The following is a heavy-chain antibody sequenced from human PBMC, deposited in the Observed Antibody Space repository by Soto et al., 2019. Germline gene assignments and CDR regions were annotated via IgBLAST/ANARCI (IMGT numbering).Heavy chain of an antibody. V-gene: IGHV6-1*01. CDR1: GDSVSSNNAA. CDR3: AGTTSHQWYYMDV. CDR2: TYYRSRWYN. Sequence: SQTLSLTCAISGDSVSSNNAAWNWIRLSTSRGLEWLARTYYRSRWYNDYAVSVRSRITVNPDTSKNQFSLQLTSVTPEDTAVYYCAGTTSHQWYYMDVWGKGTTVTVS. J-gene: IGHJ6*03. D-gene: IGHD1-7*01.